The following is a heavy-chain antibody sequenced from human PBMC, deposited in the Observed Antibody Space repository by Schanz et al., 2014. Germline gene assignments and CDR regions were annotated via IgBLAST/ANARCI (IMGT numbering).Heavy chain of an antibody. CDR1: GTSITSSTYY. D-gene: IGHD3-22*01. CDR3: ARPSSVVGITGWFDT. J-gene: IGHJ5*02. Sequence: QLQLRESGPGLVKPSETLSLICSVSGTSITSSTYYWGWIRQPPGKGPEWIGSISYSGNTYYTPTRKGRVPISLATSKNQFSLNLTPVPAADTAVYYCARPSSVVGITGWFDTWGQGTLVTVSS. V-gene: IGHV4-39*01. CDR2: ISYSGNT.